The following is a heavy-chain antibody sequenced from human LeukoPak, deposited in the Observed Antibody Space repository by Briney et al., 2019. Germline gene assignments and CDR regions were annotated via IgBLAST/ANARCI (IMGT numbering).Heavy chain of an antibody. V-gene: IGHV1-2*02. CDR3: TRGGPEVQLWSCDY. J-gene: IGHJ4*02. D-gene: IGHD5-18*01. Sequence: ASVKVSCKASGYTFTGYYMHWVRQAPGQGLEWMGWINPNSGGTNYAQKFQGRVTMTRDTSISTAYMELSRLRSDDTAVYYCTRGGPEVQLWSCDYWGQGTLVTVSS. CDR1: GYTFTGYY. CDR2: INPNSGGT.